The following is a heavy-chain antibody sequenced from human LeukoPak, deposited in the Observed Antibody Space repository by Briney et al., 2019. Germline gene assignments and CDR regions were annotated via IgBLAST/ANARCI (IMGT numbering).Heavy chain of an antibody. V-gene: IGHV3-21*01. CDR3: ARDLNDAFDI. Sequence: GGSLRLSCAASGFTFSIYSMNWVRQAPGKGLERVSSISSSTSYIYYADSVKGRFTISRDDARNSLYLQMNSLRAEDTAVYYCARDLNDAFDIWGQGTMVTVSS. CDR2: ISSSTSYI. J-gene: IGHJ3*02. CDR1: GFTFSIYS.